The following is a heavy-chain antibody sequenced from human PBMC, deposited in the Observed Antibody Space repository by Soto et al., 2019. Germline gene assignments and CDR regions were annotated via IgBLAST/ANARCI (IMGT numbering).Heavy chain of an antibody. CDR1: GDSISTYH. Sequence: SETLSLTCSVSGDSISTYHWSWIRQPPGKGLEWIGYIHYSGKTDYNSSLKSRVTISVDTSKNQFSLKLSSVTAVDTAVYYCARTGGPIWSGSYIDSWGQGTLVTVSS. D-gene: IGHD3-3*01. CDR3: ARTGGPIWSGSYIDS. CDR2: IHYSGKT. J-gene: IGHJ4*02. V-gene: IGHV4-59*12.